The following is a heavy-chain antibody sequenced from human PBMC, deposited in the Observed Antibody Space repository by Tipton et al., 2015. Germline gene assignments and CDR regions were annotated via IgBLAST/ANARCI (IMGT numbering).Heavy chain of an antibody. D-gene: IGHD1-14*01. V-gene: IGHV6-1*01. CDR3: TRGPPHNYAMDV. Sequence: GLVKPSQTLLLTCAISGDSVSSNSAAWNWIRQSPSGGLEWLGRTYYRSKWYDDYVVSVKSRITIDPDTSKNQFFLQLNSVTPEDTAVYYCTRGPPHNYAMDVWGQGTTVTVSS. J-gene: IGHJ6*02. CDR1: GDSVSSNSAA. CDR2: TYYRSKWYD.